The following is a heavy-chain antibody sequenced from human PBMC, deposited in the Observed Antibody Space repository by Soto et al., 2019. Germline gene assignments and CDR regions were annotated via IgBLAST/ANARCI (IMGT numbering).Heavy chain of an antibody. CDR1: GGSFSGYY. V-gene: IGHV4-34*01. CDR3: ARGEYGDYDRFDY. Sequence: QVQLQQWGAGLLKPSETLSLTCAVYGGSFSGYYWSWIRQPPGKGLEWIGEINHSGSTNYNPSLKSRVTISVDTSKNQFSLKLSSVTAADTAVYYCARGEYGDYDRFDYWGQGTQVTVSS. J-gene: IGHJ4*02. CDR2: INHSGST. D-gene: IGHD4-17*01.